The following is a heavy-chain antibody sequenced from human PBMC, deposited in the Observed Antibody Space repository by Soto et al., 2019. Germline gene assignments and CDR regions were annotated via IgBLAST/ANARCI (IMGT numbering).Heavy chain of an antibody. D-gene: IGHD3-3*01. CDR2: IYYSGST. CDR3: ARDSFCKAAARPYYNHWMDD. V-gene: IGHV4-31*03. Sequence: SETLSLTCTVSGGSISSGGYYWSWIRQHPGKGLEWIGYIYYSGSTYYNPSLKSRVTISVDTSKNQFSLKLSSVTAADTAVYYCARDSFCKAAARPYYNHWMDDGGPETSV. CDR1: GGSISSGGYY. J-gene: IGHJ6*02.